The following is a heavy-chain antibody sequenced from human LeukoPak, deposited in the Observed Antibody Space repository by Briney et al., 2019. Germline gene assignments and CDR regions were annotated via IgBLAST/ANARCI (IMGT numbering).Heavy chain of an antibody. CDR2: IWYDGSNK. V-gene: IGHV3-30*02. CDR1: GFTFSIYG. CDR3: AKVAEFYYYGSGSYDY. D-gene: IGHD3-10*01. Sequence: GGSLRLSCAASGFTFSIYGMHWVRQAPGKGLEWVAVIWYDGSNKYYADSVKGRFTISRDNSKNTLYLQMNSLRAEDTAVYYCAKVAEFYYYGSGSYDYWGQGTLVTVSS. J-gene: IGHJ4*02.